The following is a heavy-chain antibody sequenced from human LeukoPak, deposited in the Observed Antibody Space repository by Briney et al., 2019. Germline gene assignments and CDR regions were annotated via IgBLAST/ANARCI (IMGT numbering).Heavy chain of an antibody. CDR1: GFTFSSYG. CDR2: IWYDESNK. Sequence: GGSLRLSCAASGFTFSSYGMHRVRQAPGKGLEWVAVIWYDESNKYYADSVKGRFTISRDNSKNTLYLQMNSLRAEDTAVYYCARDRFDSSGYGTFDYWGQGTLVTVSS. CDR3: ARDRFDSSGYGTFDY. V-gene: IGHV3-33*01. D-gene: IGHD3-22*01. J-gene: IGHJ4*02.